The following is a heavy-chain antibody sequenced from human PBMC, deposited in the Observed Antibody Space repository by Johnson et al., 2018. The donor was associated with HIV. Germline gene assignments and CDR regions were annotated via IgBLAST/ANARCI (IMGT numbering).Heavy chain of an antibody. CDR2: LSWNSGST. CDR1: GFTFDDYA. D-gene: IGHD1-26*01. Sequence: RSPRLSCAASGFTFDDYAMHWVRQAPGKGLEWVSGLSWNSGSTGYADSVKGRFTISRDNAKNSLYLQMNSLRAEDTALYYCAREWELLIGAFDIWGQGTMVTVSS. V-gene: IGHV3-9*01. J-gene: IGHJ3*02. CDR3: AREWELLIGAFDI.